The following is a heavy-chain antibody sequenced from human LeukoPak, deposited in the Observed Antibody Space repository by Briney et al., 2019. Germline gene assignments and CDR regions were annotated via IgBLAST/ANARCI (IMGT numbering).Heavy chain of an antibody. Sequence: KPSETLSLTCTVSGGSISSSNSYWGWIRQSPGTGLEWIGNIYSSGSTYYNPSLKSRVTISIDTSENQFSLKLSSVAAADTAVYYCARKREGPTTGIDSWGQGTLATVSS. CDR1: GGSISSSNSY. CDR2: IYSSGST. J-gene: IGHJ4*02. CDR3: ARKREGPTTGIDS. V-gene: IGHV4-39*07. D-gene: IGHD1-26*01.